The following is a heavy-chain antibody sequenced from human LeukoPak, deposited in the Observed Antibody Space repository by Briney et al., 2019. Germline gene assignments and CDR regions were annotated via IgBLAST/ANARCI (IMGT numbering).Heavy chain of an antibody. Sequence: SETLSLTCTVSGGSISITNYYWGWIRQPPGKGLEWIGSINYSGATNYNPSLKSRVTISVDTSKNQFSLKLSSVTAADTAVFYCARQDCYNRYYYYYMDVWGEGTTVTVSS. J-gene: IGHJ6*03. CDR2: INYSGAT. D-gene: IGHD5-24*01. V-gene: IGHV4-39*01. CDR3: ARQDCYNRYYYYYMDV. CDR1: GGSISITNYY.